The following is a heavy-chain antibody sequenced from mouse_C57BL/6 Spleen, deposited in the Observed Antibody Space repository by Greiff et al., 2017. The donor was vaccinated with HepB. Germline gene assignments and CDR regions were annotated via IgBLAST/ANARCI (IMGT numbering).Heavy chain of an antibody. CDR3: AGPIYYGYDYYAMDY. J-gene: IGHJ4*01. D-gene: IGHD2-2*01. CDR2: IWSGGST. Sequence: VQLQESGPGLVQPSQSLSITCTVSGFSLTSYGVHWVRQSPGKGLEWLGVIWSGGSTDYNAAFISRLSISKDNSKSQVFFKMNSLQADDTAIYYCAGPIYYGYDYYAMDYWGQGTSVTVSS. V-gene: IGHV2-2*01. CDR1: GFSLTSYG.